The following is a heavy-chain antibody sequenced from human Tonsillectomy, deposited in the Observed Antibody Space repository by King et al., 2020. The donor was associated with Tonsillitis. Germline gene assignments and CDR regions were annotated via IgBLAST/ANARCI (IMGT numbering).Heavy chain of an antibody. CDR2: IIPIFGTA. D-gene: IGHD3-16*02. J-gene: IGHJ4*02. CDR1: GGTFSSYA. CDR3: ARSNVYDYVWGGYRYTSFDY. Sequence: QLVQSGAEVKKPGSSVKVSCKASGGTFSSYAISWVRQAPGQGLEWMGGIIPIFGTANYAQKFQGRVTITADESTSTDYMELGSLRSEDTAVYYCARSNVYDYVWGGYRYTSFDYGGKGTLVTVSS. V-gene: IGHV1-69*12.